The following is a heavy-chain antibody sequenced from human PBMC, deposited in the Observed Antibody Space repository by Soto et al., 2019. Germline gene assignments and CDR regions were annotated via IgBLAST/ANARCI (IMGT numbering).Heavy chain of an antibody. CDR1: GFSLNTNAVG. V-gene: IGHV2-5*02. D-gene: IGHD6-19*01. CDR2: LYWDDDK. CDR3: AHRRVRDSSGENFDS. Sequence: QITLKESGPTLVKPTQTLTLTCTFSGFSLNTNAVGVAWIRQPPGKALEWLALLYWDDDKRYSPSLKSRPTITTDTSKNQVVLTMTNMDPEDTATYYCAHRRVRDSSGENFDSWGQGTLVTVSS. J-gene: IGHJ4*02.